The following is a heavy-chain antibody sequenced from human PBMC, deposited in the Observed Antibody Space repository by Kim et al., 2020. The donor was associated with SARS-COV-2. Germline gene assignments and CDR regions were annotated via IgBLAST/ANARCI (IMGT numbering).Heavy chain of an antibody. Sequence: SETLSLTCAVYGGSFSGYYWSWIRQPPGKGLEWIGEINHSGSTNYNPSLKSRVTISVDTSKNQFSLKLSSVTAAAPAVYYCARGAPRPYPLYYYSVMDF. V-gene: IGHV4-34*01. D-gene: IGHD6-6*01. CDR1: GGSFSGYY. J-gene: IGHJ6*01. CDR2: INHSGST. CDR3: ARGAPRPYPLYYYSVMDF.